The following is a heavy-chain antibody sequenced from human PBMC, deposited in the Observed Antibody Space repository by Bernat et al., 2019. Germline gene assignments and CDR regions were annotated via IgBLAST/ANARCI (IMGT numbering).Heavy chain of an antibody. CDR2: ISYDGSNK. CDR1: GFTFSSYG. J-gene: IGHJ6*02. D-gene: IGHD3-3*01. CDR3: AKGLRLLEWLYYTYGMDV. Sequence: QVQLVESGGGVVQPGRSLRLSCAASGFTFSSYGMHWVRQAPGKGLEWVAVISYDGSNKYYADSVKGRFTISKDNSKNTLYLQMNSLRAEDTAVYYCAKGLRLLEWLYYTYGMDVWGQGTTVTVSS. V-gene: IGHV3-30*18.